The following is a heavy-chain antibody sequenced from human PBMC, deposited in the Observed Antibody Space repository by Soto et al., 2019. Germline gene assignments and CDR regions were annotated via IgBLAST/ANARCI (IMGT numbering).Heavy chain of an antibody. Sequence: ASVKVSCKASGYTFTSYDINWVRQATGQGLEWMGWMNPNSGNTGYAQKFQGRVTMTRNTSISTAYMELSSLRSEDTAVYYCVRWSTVTGHYFDYWGQGTLVTVSS. D-gene: IGHD4-17*01. V-gene: IGHV1-8*01. CDR3: VRWSTVTGHYFDY. CDR1: GYTFTSYD. J-gene: IGHJ4*02. CDR2: MNPNSGNT.